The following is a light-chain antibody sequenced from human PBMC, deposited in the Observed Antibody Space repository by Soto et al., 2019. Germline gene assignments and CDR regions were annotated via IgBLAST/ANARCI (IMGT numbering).Light chain of an antibody. J-gene: IGKJ4*01. CDR3: QQTDSCPRS. CDR1: QGIRSW. CDR2: AAS. Sequence: DIQMTQAPSSVPASVGDRVTITCRASQGIRSWLAWYQQKPGKAPKLLIFAASSLQSGVPSRFSGRGSGPEFTRTISSLQPEDVAAYYCQQTDSCPRSFGGGTKVERK. V-gene: IGKV1D-12*01.